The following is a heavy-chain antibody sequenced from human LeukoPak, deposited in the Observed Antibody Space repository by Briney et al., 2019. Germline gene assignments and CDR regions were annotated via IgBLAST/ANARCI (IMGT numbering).Heavy chain of an antibody. CDR3: ARDYQAVAGTSYYYGMDV. V-gene: IGHV1-69*04. CDR2: IIPILGIA. CDR1: GGTFSSYT. J-gene: IGHJ6*02. D-gene: IGHD6-19*01. Sequence: SVKVSCKASGGTFSSYTISWVRQAPGQGLEWMGRIIPILGIANYAQKFQGRGTITADKSTSTAYMELSSLRSEDTAVYYCARDYQAVAGTSYYYGMDVWGQGTTVTVSS.